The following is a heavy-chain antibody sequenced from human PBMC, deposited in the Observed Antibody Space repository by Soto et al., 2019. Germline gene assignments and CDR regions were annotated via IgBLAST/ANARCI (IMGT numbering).Heavy chain of an antibody. V-gene: IGHV3-23*01. CDR3: AKDQSTIFGVVIPPHYYGMDV. D-gene: IGHD3-3*01. CDR2: ISGSGGST. CDR1: GFTFSSYA. Sequence: PGGSLRLSCAASGFTFSSYAMSWVRQAPGKGLEWVSAISGSGGSTYYAESVKGRFNNSRDNSKNTLNLQMNSLRAEYTAVYYCAKDQSTIFGVVIPPHYYGMDVWGQGTTVTVSS. J-gene: IGHJ6*02.